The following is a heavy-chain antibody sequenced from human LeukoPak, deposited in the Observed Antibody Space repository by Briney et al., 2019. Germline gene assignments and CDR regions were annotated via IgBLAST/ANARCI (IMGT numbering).Heavy chain of an antibody. V-gene: IGHV3-7*01. CDR3: TRDRSRAEDD. CDR1: GFTFSGHW. Sequence: GGSVRLSCAASGFTFSGHWMSWVRQAPGKGLEWVANINQGGSDKYYVDSVKGRFTISRDNANNLLYLQMNSLRGEDTAVYYCTRDRSRAEDDWGQGTLVTVSS. J-gene: IGHJ4*02. D-gene: IGHD1-14*01. CDR2: INQGGSDK.